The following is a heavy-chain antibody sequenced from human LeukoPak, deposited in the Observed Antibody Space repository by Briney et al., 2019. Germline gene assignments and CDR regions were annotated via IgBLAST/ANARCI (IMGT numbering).Heavy chain of an antibody. CDR3: ARGDFWSGYSTMDA. CDR2: IIPIFGTA. V-gene: IGHV1-69*05. J-gene: IGHJ6*03. Sequence: GASVKVSCKASGGTFSSYAISWVRQAPGQGLEWMGGIIPIFGTANYAQKFQGRVTITTDESTSTAYMELSSLRSEDTAVYYCARGDFWSGYSTMDAWGKGTTVTVSS. D-gene: IGHD3-3*01. CDR1: GGTFSSYA.